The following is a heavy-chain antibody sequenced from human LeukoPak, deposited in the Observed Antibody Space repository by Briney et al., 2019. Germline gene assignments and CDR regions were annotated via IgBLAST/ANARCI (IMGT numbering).Heavy chain of an antibody. V-gene: IGHV3-23*01. CDR2: ISGSGGST. CDR3: AKGGFSSSWPPPFDY. Sequence: PGGSLRLSCAASGFTFSDYYMSWIRQAPGKGLEWVSAISGSGGSTYYADSVKGRFTISRDNSKNTLYLQMNSLRAEDTAVYYCAKGGFSSSWPPPFDYWGQGTLVTVSS. J-gene: IGHJ4*02. CDR1: GFTFSDYY. D-gene: IGHD6-13*01.